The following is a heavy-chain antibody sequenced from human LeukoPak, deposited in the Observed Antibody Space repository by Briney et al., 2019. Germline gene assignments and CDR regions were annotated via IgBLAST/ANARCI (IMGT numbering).Heavy chain of an antibody. D-gene: IGHD3-22*01. Sequence: PGGSLRLSCAAPGFTFSTYAITWFGQAPGKGWEWASAITGGGDSTFYADSVKGRFTISRDNSRNTLYLQMNGLRAEDTAVYYCAVSQDIGGLLHSRLDYWGQGTLVTVSS. CDR2: ITGGGDST. J-gene: IGHJ4*02. V-gene: IGHV3-23*01. CDR3: AVSQDIGGLLHSRLDY. CDR1: GFTFSTYA.